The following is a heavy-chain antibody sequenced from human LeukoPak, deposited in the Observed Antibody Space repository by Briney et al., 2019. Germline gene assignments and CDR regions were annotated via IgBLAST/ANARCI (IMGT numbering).Heavy chain of an antibody. CDR3: AASFYYGSGSYRPDAFDI. J-gene: IGHJ3*02. CDR1: GGSISSSSYY. Sequence: KPSETLSLTCTVSGGSISSSSYYWGWIRQPPGKGLEWIGSIYYSGSTYYNPSLKSRVTISVDTSKKQFSLKLSSVTAADTAVYYCAASFYYGSGSYRPDAFDIWGQGTVVTVSS. D-gene: IGHD3-10*01. V-gene: IGHV4-39*07. CDR2: IYYSGST.